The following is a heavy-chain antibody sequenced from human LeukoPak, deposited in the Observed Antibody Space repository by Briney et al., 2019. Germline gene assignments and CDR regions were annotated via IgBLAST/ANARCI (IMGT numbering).Heavy chain of an antibody. J-gene: IGHJ6*04. CDR2: IYYSGST. V-gene: IGHV4-59*01. CDR3: ARSGSGSYSLYYYYYGMDV. Sequence: SETLSLTCTVSGGSISSYHWSWIRQPPGKGLEWIGYIYYSGSTNYNPSLKSRVTISVDTSKNQFSLKLSSVTAADTAVYYCARSGSGSYSLYYYYYGMDVWGKGTTVTVSS. CDR1: GGSISSYH. D-gene: IGHD3-10*01.